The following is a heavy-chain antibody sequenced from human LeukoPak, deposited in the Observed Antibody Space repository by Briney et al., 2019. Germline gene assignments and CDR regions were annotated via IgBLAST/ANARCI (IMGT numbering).Heavy chain of an antibody. V-gene: IGHV3-48*03. D-gene: IGHD5-24*01. CDR1: GFTFSSYE. CDR3: ARAPGWLPFDF. Sequence: GGPLRLSCAASGFTFSSYEMNWVRQAPGKGLEWISYISSSGSTIYYADSVKGRFTISRDNAKNSLYLQMNSLRAEDTAVYYCARAPGWLPFDFWGQGTLVTVSS. J-gene: IGHJ4*02. CDR2: ISSSGSTI.